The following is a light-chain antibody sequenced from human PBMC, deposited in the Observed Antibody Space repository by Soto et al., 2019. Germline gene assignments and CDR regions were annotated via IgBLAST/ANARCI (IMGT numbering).Light chain of an antibody. Sequence: EIVMTQSPATLSVSPGERATLSCRASQSVSSKLAWYQQKPGQAPRLLFYGASTRATGIPARFSGSGSGTDFTLTISSLHSQDFAFYYCQLSNNLPYTFGQATKLEIK. CDR1: QSVSSK. V-gene: IGKV3-15*01. CDR3: QLSNNLPYT. CDR2: GAS. J-gene: IGKJ2*01.